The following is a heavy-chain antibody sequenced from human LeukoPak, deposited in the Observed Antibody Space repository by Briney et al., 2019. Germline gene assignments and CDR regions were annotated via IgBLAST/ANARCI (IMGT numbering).Heavy chain of an antibody. CDR1: GFTFSSYA. CDR3: AKDLFESGYSSGPYYYGMDV. D-gene: IGHD6-19*01. Sequence: GGSLRLSCAASGFTFSSYAMHWVRQAPGKGLEWVSLISGDGGSTYYADSVKGRFTISRDNSKNSLYLQMNSLRTEDTALYYCAKDLFESGYSSGPYYYGMDVWGQGTTVTVSS. J-gene: IGHJ6*02. V-gene: IGHV3-43*02. CDR2: ISGDGGST.